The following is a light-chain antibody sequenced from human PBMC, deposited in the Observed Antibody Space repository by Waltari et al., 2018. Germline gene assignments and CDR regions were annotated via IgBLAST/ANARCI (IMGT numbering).Light chain of an antibody. Sequence: VILSQSPATLSLSPGEKAPLSCRASQTISSDLAWYHQKPGQDPRLRIYGASSRATGSPGRFSGSGSGTEFTLTISSLEPEDFAVYYCQKYDNSPHIFGQGTKVEIK. J-gene: IGKJ2*01. CDR2: GAS. CDR1: QTISSD. CDR3: QKYDNSPHI. V-gene: IGKV3-20*01.